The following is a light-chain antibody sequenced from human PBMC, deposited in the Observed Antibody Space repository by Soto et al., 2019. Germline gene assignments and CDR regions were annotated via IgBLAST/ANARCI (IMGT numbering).Light chain of an antibody. CDR3: QQRSSWPFT. J-gene: IGKJ3*01. V-gene: IGKV3-11*01. CDR1: QSIGNY. CDR2: ATS. Sequence: EVVLTQSPATLSLSPGEGATLSCRASQSIGNYLAWYQQKPGQAPRLLIYATSNRDTGIPARFSGSGSGTDFPLTLSSLEPEDFAVYYCQQRSSWPFTFGPGTKVDIK.